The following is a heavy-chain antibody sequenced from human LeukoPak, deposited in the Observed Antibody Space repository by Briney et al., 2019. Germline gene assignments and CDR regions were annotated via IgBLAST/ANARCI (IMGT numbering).Heavy chain of an antibody. V-gene: IGHV3-23*01. J-gene: IGHJ4*02. Sequence: GGSLRLSCAASGFTFSSYAMTWVRQAPGKGLEWVSGISASASGGITYYADSVKGRFTISRDNSKNEVYLQMDSLRAEDTAIYYCAKDPFNIFGGLWGQGTLVTVSA. D-gene: IGHD3-16*01. CDR1: GFTFSSYA. CDR2: ISASASGGIT. CDR3: AKDPFNIFGGL.